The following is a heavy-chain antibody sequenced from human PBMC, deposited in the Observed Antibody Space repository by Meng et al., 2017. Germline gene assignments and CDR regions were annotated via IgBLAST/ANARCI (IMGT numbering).Heavy chain of an antibody. J-gene: IGHJ4*02. CDR1: GFTFSSDG. V-gene: IGHV3-33*01. Sequence: GPLGESGGVWLHPGRPLRYSCSASGFTFSSDGMNWVRQAPGKGLEWVAVIWYDGSNKYYADSVKGRFTISRDNSKNTLYLQMNSLRAEDTAVYYCAREGLYSSGSYLDYWGQGTLVTVSS. CDR2: IWYDGSNK. CDR3: AREGLYSSGSYLDY. D-gene: IGHD6-19*01.